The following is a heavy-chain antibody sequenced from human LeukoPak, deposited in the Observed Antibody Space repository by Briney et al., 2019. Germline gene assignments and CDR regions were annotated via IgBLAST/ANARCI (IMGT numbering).Heavy chain of an antibody. CDR2: IIPIFGTA. V-gene: IGHV1-69*06. Sequence: GASVKVSCKASGGTFSSYAISWVRQAPGQGLEWMGGIIPIFGTANYAQKFQGRVTITADKSTSTAYMELSSLRSEDTAVYYCARGEYSYGPATIAQASPYYYYGMDVWGKGTTVTVSS. J-gene: IGHJ6*04. CDR1: GGTFSSYA. D-gene: IGHD5-18*01. CDR3: ARGEYSYGPATIAQASPYYYYGMDV.